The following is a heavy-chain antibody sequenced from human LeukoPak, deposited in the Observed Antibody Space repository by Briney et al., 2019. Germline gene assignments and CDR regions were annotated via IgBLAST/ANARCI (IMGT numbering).Heavy chain of an antibody. Sequence: GGSLRLSCAASGFTFTTYWMSWVRQAPGKGPEWVANINQDGRSKYFVESVKGRFTISRDNAKNMLYLQMNSLRVEDTAVYYCAKGHADSSGYYYFDSWGQGTLVTVSS. J-gene: IGHJ4*02. CDR2: INQDGRSK. V-gene: IGHV3-7*03. D-gene: IGHD3-22*01. CDR3: AKGHADSSGYYYFDS. CDR1: GFTFTTYW.